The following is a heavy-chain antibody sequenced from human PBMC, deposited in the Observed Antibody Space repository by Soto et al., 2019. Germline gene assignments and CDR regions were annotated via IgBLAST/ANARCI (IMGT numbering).Heavy chain of an antibody. Sequence: QVQLQESGPGLVKPSQTLSLTCTVSGGSINTVSYFWSWIRQSPGKGLEWIGHIYSGGTTYNNPSLTSRVTISVDMSNNQFSLKLSSVSAADTAVYYCARGPSGDKVDYWGQGTLVTVSS. CDR3: ARGPSGDKVDY. J-gene: IGHJ4*02. D-gene: IGHD7-27*01. V-gene: IGHV4-30-4*01. CDR2: IYSGGTT. CDR1: GGSINTVSYF.